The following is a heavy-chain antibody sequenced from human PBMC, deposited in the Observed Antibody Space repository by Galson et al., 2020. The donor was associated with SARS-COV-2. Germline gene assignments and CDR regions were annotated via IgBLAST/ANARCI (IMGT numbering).Heavy chain of an antibody. CDR1: GYSISSGYY. D-gene: IGHD3-22*01. V-gene: IGHV4-38-2*02. CDR3: ARGQYYYDSSGYGINWFDP. Sequence: SETLSLTCTVSGYSISSGYYWGWIRQPPGKGLEWIGSIYHSGSTYYNPSLKSRVTISVDTSKNQFSLKLSSVTAADTAVYYCARGQYYYDSSGYGINWFDPWGQGTLVTVSS. CDR2: IYHSGST. J-gene: IGHJ5*02.